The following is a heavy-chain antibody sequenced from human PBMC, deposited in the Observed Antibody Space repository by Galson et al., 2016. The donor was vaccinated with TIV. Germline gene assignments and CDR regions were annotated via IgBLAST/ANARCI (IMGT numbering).Heavy chain of an antibody. CDR1: GDTFTSYP. V-gene: IGHV1-69*13. D-gene: IGHD5-18*01. CDR2: IIPLFGTA. Sequence: SVKVSCKASGDTFTSYPFNWVRQAPGQGLEWMGGIIPLFGTANYAQKFQGRVTFTADESSSTAYMEVSRLTSDDTAVYYCAKDRNTALDTYYYYYGMDVWGQGTTVTVSS. J-gene: IGHJ6*02. CDR3: AKDRNTALDTYYYYYGMDV.